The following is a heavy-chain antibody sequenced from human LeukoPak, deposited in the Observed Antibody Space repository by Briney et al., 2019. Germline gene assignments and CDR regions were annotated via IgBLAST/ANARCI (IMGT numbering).Heavy chain of an antibody. J-gene: IGHJ4*02. CDR1: GFTFSSYA. D-gene: IGHD3-22*01. Sequence: GGSLRLSCSAYGFTFSSYAMHWDRQAPGKGLEYVSAISSNGGSTYYADSVKGRFIISRDNSKNTQYLQMSSLRAEDTAVYYCVKDPRHYYDSSGYYPGNDYWGQGTLVTVSS. CDR2: ISSNGGST. V-gene: IGHV3-64D*09. CDR3: VKDPRHYYDSSGYYPGNDY.